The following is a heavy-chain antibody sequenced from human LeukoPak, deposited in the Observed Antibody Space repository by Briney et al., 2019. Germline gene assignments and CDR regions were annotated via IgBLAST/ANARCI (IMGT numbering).Heavy chain of an antibody. CDR3: AKASRGYFDWFKGPDYGMDV. Sequence: PGRSLRLSCAASGFTFSSYGMHWVRQAPGKGLEWVAVISYDGSNKYYADSVKGRFTISRDSSKNTLYLQMNSLRAEDTAVYYCAKASRGYFDWFKGPDYGMDVWGQGTTVTVSS. J-gene: IGHJ6*02. CDR2: ISYDGSNK. D-gene: IGHD3-9*01. V-gene: IGHV3-30*18. CDR1: GFTFSSYG.